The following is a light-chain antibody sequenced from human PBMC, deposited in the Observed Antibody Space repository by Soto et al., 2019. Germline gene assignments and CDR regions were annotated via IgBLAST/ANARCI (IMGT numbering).Light chain of an antibody. Sequence: DIQMTQSPSTLSASIGDRVTITCRASQSISPWLAWYQQKPGQAPRLLIYDASNLESGVPSRFSGSGSGTEFTLPISSLQPDDFATCIFQQYNSYSWTFGQGTKVEI. CDR3: QQYNSYSWT. J-gene: IGKJ1*01. CDR1: QSISPW. V-gene: IGKV1-5*01. CDR2: DAS.